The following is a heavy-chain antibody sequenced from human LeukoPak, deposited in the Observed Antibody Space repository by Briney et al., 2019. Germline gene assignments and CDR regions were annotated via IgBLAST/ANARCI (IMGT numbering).Heavy chain of an antibody. Sequence: GGSLRLSCAASGFTFSSYSMNWVRQAPGKGLEWVSYISSSSSTIYYADSVKGRFTISRDNAKNSPYLQMDGLRAEDTAVYYCSVVSDAFDIWGQGTMVTVSS. D-gene: IGHD3-22*01. V-gene: IGHV3-48*04. CDR1: GFTFSSYS. CDR3: SVVSDAFDI. CDR2: ISSSSSTI. J-gene: IGHJ3*02.